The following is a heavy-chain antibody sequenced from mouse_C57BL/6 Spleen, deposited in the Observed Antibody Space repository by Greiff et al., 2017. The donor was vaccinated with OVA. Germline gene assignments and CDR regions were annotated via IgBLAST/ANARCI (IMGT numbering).Heavy chain of an antibody. D-gene: IGHD1-1*01. V-gene: IGHV8-8*01. CDR2: IWWDDDK. CDR1: GFSFSTFGMG. J-gene: IGHJ1*03. CDR3: AGMNYGGSYCSYGYFDV. Sequence: QVTLKVSGPGILQPSQSLSLSCSSSGFSFSTFGMGLVWIRQPSGIGLVWLAHIWWDDDKYYNPALESRLTSYKDTSKTLVFLKIANVNTADTATYYCAGMNYGGSYCSYGYFDVWGTGTTVTVSS.